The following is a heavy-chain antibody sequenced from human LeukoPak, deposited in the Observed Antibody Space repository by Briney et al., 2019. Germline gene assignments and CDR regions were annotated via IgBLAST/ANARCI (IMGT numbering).Heavy chain of an antibody. CDR2: INPNSGGT. D-gene: IGHD1-26*01. CDR3: ARVPQWEHPGWRSYYFDY. J-gene: IGHJ4*02. CDR1: GYTFTGYY. Sequence: ASVKVSCKASGYTFTGYYMHWVRQAPGQGLEWMGWINPNSGGTNYAQKFQGRVTMTRDTSISTAYMELSRLRSDDTAVYYCARVPQWEHPGWRSYYFDYWGQGTLVTVSS. V-gene: IGHV1-2*02.